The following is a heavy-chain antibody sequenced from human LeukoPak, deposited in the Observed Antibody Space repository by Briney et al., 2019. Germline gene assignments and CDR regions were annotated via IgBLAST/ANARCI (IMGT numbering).Heavy chain of an antibody. CDR2: INPSGGST. CDR1: GYTFTGYY. Sequence: ASVKVSCKASGYTFTGYYMHWVRQAPGQGLEWMGLINPSGGSTSYAQKFQGRVTMTRDTSTSTVYMELSSLRSEDTAVYYCARAAIAAAGTIRYFDYWGQGTLVTVSS. CDR3: ARAAIAAAGTIRYFDY. V-gene: IGHV1-46*01. D-gene: IGHD6-13*01. J-gene: IGHJ4*02.